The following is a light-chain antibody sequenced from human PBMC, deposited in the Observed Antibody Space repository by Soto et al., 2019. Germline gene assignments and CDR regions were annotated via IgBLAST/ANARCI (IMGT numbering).Light chain of an antibody. V-gene: IGKV3-20*01. CDR1: QSVSSSY. CDR3: QQYGET. CDR2: GAS. Sequence: EIVLTQSPGTLSLSPGERATLSCRASQSVSSSYLAWYQQKPGQAPRLLIYGASSRATGIPDRFSGSGSGTDFTLTISRLEPEDFAVYYCQQYGETFGGGTKVKIK. J-gene: IGKJ4*01.